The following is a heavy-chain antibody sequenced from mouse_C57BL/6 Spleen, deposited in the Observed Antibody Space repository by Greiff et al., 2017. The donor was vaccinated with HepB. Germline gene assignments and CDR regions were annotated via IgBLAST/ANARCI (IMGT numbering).Heavy chain of an antibody. D-gene: IGHD1-2*01. CDR2: IYPGGGYT. J-gene: IGHJ2*01. Sequence: QVQLKQSGAELVRPGTSVKMSCKASGYTFTNYWIGWAKQRPGHGLEWIGDIYPGGGYTNYNEQFKGKATLTADKSSSTAYMQLSSLTSEDSAIYYCARGTTAYFDYWGQGTTLTVSS. CDR1: GYTFTNYW. CDR3: ARGTTAYFDY. V-gene: IGHV1-63*01.